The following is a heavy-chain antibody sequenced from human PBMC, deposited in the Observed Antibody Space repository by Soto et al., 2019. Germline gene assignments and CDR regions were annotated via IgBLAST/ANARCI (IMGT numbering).Heavy chain of an antibody. CDR3: ARTATFDY. D-gene: IGHD5-18*01. CDR2: TYYRSKWYN. J-gene: IGHJ4*02. Sequence: QVQLQQSGPGLVKPSQTVSITCAISGDSVSSDSSTWNWIRQSSSRGLEWLGRTYYRSKWYNDYAVYVNSRISINPDTSKDQFSLQLNSVTSEDTAVYYCARTATFDYWGQGSLVTVSS. V-gene: IGHV6-1*01. CDR1: GDSVSSDSST.